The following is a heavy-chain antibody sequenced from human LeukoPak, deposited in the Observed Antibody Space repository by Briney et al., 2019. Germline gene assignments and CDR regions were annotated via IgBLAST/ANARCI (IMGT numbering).Heavy chain of an antibody. CDR2: INHSGRT. Sequence: SETLSLTCAVYGGSFSDYYWTWIRQPPGKGLEWIGEINHSGRTKYNPSLKSRVTISVDTSKSQFSLDFKSVTTADTAVYYCARGRGVVYRDWFDHWGQGTLVTVSS. V-gene: IGHV4-34*01. J-gene: IGHJ5*02. D-gene: IGHD2-8*02. CDR3: ARGRGVVYRDWFDH. CDR1: GGSFSDYY.